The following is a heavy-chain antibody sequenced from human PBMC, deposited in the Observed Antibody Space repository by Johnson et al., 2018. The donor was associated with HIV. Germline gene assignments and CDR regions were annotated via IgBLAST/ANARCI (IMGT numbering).Heavy chain of an antibody. V-gene: IGHV3-66*02. CDR2: IFSAGDT. D-gene: IGHD5-18*01. Sequence: VLLVESGGGLVQSGGSLRLSCEASRITVGSNYMSWVRRAPGMGLEWVSVIFSAGDTYYADSVKGRFTISRDNSKNMLYLQMNSLRPDDTAVYYCARDGRDLVTRGGFDIWGPGTVVTVSS. J-gene: IGHJ3*02. CDR3: ARDGRDLVTRGGFDI. CDR1: RITVGSNY.